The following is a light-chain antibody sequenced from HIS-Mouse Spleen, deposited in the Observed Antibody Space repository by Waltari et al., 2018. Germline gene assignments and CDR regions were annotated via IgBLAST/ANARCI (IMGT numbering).Light chain of an antibody. V-gene: IGKV3-15*01. J-gene: IGKJ4*01. CDR1: QSVSSN. Sequence: ETVMTQSPATLSVSPGERATLPCRASQSVSSNLAWYQQKPGQAPRRLIYGASTRATGIPARFSGSGSGTEFTLTISSMQSEDFAVYYCQQYNNWPLTFGGGTKVEIK. CDR3: QQYNNWPLT. CDR2: GAS.